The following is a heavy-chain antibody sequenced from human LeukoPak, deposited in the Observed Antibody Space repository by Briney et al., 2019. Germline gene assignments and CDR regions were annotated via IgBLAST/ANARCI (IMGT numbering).Heavy chain of an antibody. CDR2: INHSGST. V-gene: IGHV4-34*01. J-gene: IGHJ4*02. Sequence: PSETLSLTCAVYGGSFSGCYWSWIRQPPGKGLEWIGEINHSGSTNYNPSLKSRVTISVDTSKNQFSLKLSSVTAADTAVYYCASRRDGYNASDYWGQGTLVTVSS. D-gene: IGHD5-24*01. CDR3: ASRRDGYNASDY. CDR1: GGSFSGCY.